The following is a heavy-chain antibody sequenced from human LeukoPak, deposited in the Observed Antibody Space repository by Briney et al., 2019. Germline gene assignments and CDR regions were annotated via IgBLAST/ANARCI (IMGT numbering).Heavy chain of an antibody. D-gene: IGHD1-26*01. CDR3: AAGSDAFDI. CDR2: INHSGST. CDR1: GGSFSGYY. Sequence: SETLSLTCAVYGGSFSGYYWSWIRQPPGKGLEWIGEINHSGSTNYNPSLKSRVTISVDTSKSQFSLKLSSVTAADTAVYYCAAGSDAFDIWGQGTMVTVSS. V-gene: IGHV4-34*01. J-gene: IGHJ3*02.